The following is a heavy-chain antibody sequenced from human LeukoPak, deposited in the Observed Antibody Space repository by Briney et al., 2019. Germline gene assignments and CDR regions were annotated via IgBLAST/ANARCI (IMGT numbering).Heavy chain of an antibody. CDR1: GGSFGGYY. D-gene: IGHD2-2*01. J-gene: IGHJ5*02. CDR3: ARSLVVPAAMGWFDP. V-gene: IGHV4-34*01. CDR2: INHSGST. Sequence: SETLSLTCAVYGGSFGGYYWSWIRQPPGKGLEWIGEINHSGSTNYNPSLKSRVTISVDTSKNQFSLKLSSVTAADTAVYYCARSLVVPAAMGWFDPWGQGTLVTVSS.